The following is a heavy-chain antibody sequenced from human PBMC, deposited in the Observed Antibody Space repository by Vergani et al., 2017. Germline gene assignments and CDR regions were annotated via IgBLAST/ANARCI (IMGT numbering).Heavy chain of an antibody. Sequence: QVQLVQSGAEVKKPGASVKVSCKASGYTFTSYYMHWVRQAPGQGLEWMGIINPSGGSTSYAQKFQGRVTMTRDTSTSTVYMELSSLRSEDTAVYYCARVSGSYSPAEYFQHWGQGILVTVSS. J-gene: IGHJ1*01. CDR1: GYTFTSYY. CDR3: ARVSGSYSPAEYFQH. V-gene: IGHV1-46*01. CDR2: INPSGGST. D-gene: IGHD1-26*01.